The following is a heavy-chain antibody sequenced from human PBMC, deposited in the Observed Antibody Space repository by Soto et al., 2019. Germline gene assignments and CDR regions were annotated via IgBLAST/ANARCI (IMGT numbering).Heavy chain of an antibody. J-gene: IGHJ2*01. CDR1: GLTVSSNY. V-gene: IGHV3-66*01. CDR3: ARDRAPVTGWYFDF. CDR2: IYSGGTT. D-gene: IGHD3-10*01. Sequence: EVQLVESGGGLVQPGGSLRLSCAPSGLTVSSNYMSWVRQAPGKGLEWVSVIYSGGTTYYADSVRDRFTISRDNSKNTLYLQMNSLRAEDTAVYYCARDRAPVTGWYFDFWGRGTLVTVSS.